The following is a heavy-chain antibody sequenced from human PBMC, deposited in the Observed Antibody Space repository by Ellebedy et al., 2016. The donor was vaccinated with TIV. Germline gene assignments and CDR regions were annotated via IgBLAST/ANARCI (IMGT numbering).Heavy chain of an antibody. CDR2: IWHDGSNQ. V-gene: IGHV3-33*01. J-gene: IGHJ4*02. CDR3: ARDLGDTSY. D-gene: IGHD2-2*02. CDR1: GFTFSSYG. Sequence: GESLKISCAASGFTFSSYGMHWVRQAPGKGLEWVAVIWHDGSNQYYADSVKGRFTISRDNSKNTVFLQMNNLRAEDTAVYYRARDLGDTSYWGQGTLVTVSS.